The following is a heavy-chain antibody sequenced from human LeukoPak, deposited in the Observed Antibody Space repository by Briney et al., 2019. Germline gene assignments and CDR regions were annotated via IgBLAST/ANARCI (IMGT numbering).Heavy chain of an antibody. Sequence: ASVKVSSKASGYTFTSYGISWVRQAPGQGLEWMGWISGYNGNTNDAQKLQGRVTMSTDPSTNTAYMELRSPRSDDTDVYSCARDRRGVDYCYYGMDVWGQGTTVTVSS. CDR3: ARDRRGVDYCYYGMDV. V-gene: IGHV1-18*01. CDR2: ISGYNGNT. D-gene: IGHD3-10*01. CDR1: GYTFTSYG. J-gene: IGHJ6*02.